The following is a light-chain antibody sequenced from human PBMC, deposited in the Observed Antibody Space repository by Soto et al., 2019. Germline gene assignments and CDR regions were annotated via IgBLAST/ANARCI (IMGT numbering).Light chain of an antibody. CDR1: QNVDNNF. V-gene: IGKV3-20*01. CDR3: QQYGSLPYP. J-gene: IGKJ2*01. Sequence: ENVLTQSPGTLSFSPGERATLSCRASQNVDNNFLAWYQHKPGQPPRLLIFGASIRAAGIPDRFSGSGSGTDFTLSIRRLEPEDFVVYHCQQYGSLPYPFGQGTKLDI. CDR2: GAS.